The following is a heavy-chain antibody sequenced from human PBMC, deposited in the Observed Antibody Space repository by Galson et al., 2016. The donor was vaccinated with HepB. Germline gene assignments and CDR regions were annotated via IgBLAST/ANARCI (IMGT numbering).Heavy chain of an antibody. V-gene: IGHV4-39*01. CDR2: IYHTGST. D-gene: IGHD6-19*01. Sequence: SETLSLTCTLPGGSIDTVAFYWAWIRQTPGKGLEWIGSIYHTGSTYLSASLKSRVIMSVDKSMNQFSLTLRSLTVADSALYYCARSTAVSGRRSWGYLDPWGQGTLVTVSS. J-gene: IGHJ5*02. CDR1: GGSIDTVAFY. CDR3: ARSTAVSGRRSWGYLDP.